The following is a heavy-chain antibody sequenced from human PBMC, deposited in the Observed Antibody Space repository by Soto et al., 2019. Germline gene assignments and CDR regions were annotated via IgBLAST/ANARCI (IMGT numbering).Heavy chain of an antibody. Sequence: SETLSLTCTVSGGSTSSDNYWSWIRQPPGKGLEWIGHIYYSGNTDYNPSLKSRLAISIDTSKNQFSLKLSSVTAADTAVYFCAREGGESSDGLYYFDSWGQGSLVTVS. CDR2: IYYSGNT. V-gene: IGHV4-30-4*01. J-gene: IGHJ4*02. D-gene: IGHD3-16*01. CDR1: GGSTSSDNY. CDR3: AREGGESSDGLYYFDS.